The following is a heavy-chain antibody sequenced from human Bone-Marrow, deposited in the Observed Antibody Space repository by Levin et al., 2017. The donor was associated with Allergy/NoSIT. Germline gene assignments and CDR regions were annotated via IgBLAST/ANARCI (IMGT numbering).Heavy chain of an antibody. J-gene: IGHJ6*02. CDR2: VSYDGNNK. CDR1: GFAFSSYA. Sequence: PGGSLRLSCAAAGFAFSSYAMHWVRQAPGKGLEWVAFVSYDGNNKFYADSVKGRFTISRDNSKNTLYLEMNSLRAEDTAMYYCAREEYNYGYSLQYYYGLDVWGHGTTVTVSS. D-gene: IGHD5-18*01. V-gene: IGHV3-30*04. CDR3: AREEYNYGYSLQYYYGLDV.